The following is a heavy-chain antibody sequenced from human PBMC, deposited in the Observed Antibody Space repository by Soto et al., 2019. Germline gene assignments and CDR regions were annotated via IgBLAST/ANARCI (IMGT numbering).Heavy chain of an antibody. V-gene: IGHV1-69*13. CDR2: IIPIFGTA. J-gene: IGHJ5*02. CDR3: ARKEWFGELLSDWFDP. Sequence: ASVKVSCKASGGTFSSYAISWVRQAPGQGLEWMGGIIPIFGTANYAQKFQGRVTITADESTSTAYMELSSLRSEDTAVYYCARKEWFGELLSDWFDPWGQGTLVTVSS. CDR1: GGTFSSYA. D-gene: IGHD3-10*01.